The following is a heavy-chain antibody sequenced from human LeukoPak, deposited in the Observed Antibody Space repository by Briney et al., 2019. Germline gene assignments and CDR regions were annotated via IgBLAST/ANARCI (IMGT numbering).Heavy chain of an antibody. D-gene: IGHD3-3*01. CDR3: ASARWLGGFWSGYYTAFDY. CDR1: GGTFSSYA. V-gene: IGHV1-69*05. J-gene: IGHJ4*02. Sequence: GASVKVSCKASGGTFSSYAISWVRQAPGQGLEWMGGIIPIFGTANYAQKSQGRVTITTDESTSTAYMELSSLRSEDTAVYYCASARWLGGFWSGYYTAFDYWGQGTLVTVSS. CDR2: IIPIFGTA.